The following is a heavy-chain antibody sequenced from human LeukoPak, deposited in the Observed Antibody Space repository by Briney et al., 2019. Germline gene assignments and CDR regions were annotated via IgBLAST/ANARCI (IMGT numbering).Heavy chain of an antibody. CDR1: GYTFTGYY. J-gene: IGHJ6*02. V-gene: IGHV1-2*06. Sequence: ASVKVSCKASGYTFTGYYMHWVRQAPGQGLGWMGRINPNSGGTNYAQKFQGRVTMTRDTSISTAYMELSRLRSDDTAVYFCARDGGSFSYNMDVWGQGTTVTVSS. D-gene: IGHD1-26*01. CDR3: ARDGGSFSYNMDV. CDR2: INPNSGGT.